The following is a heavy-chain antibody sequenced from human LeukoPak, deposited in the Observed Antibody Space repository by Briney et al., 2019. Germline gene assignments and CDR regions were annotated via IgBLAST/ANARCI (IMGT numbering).Heavy chain of an antibody. CDR1: AFTFSSNS. CDR2: ISSSSSSI. Sequence: PGGSLRLSCAASAFTFSSNSMNWVRQAPGKGLEWVSYISSSSSSIKYADSVKGRFTISRDNAKNSLYLQMNSLRAEDTAVYYCADSSTTYYYKDVWGKGTTVTVSS. D-gene: IGHD2-2*01. J-gene: IGHJ6*03. V-gene: IGHV3-48*01. CDR3: ADSSTTYYYKDV.